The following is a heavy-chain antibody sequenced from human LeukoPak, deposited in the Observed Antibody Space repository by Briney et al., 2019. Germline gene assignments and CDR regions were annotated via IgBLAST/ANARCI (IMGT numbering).Heavy chain of an antibody. CDR2: IYHSGST. V-gene: IGHV4-4*02. CDR1: GGSISSSNW. D-gene: IGHD2-2*01. Sequence: SETLSLTCAVSGGSISSSNWWSWVRPPPGKGLEWIGEIYHSGSTNYNPSHKSRVTISVDTSKNQFSLKLSSVTAADTAVYYCARGRLFLPRPATAMGAFDIWGQGTIVTVSS. J-gene: IGHJ3*02. CDR3: ARGRLFLPRPATAMGAFDI.